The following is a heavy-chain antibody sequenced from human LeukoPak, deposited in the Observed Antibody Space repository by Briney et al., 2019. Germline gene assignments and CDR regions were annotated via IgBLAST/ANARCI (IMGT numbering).Heavy chain of an antibody. CDR3: ARGGIDFWSGYYAREFDY. CDR1: GYSFTSYW. CDR2: IYPGDSDT. V-gene: IGHV5-51*01. D-gene: IGHD3-3*01. J-gene: IGHJ4*02. Sequence: GESLKISCKGSGYSFTSYWIGWVRQMPGKGQEWMGIIYPGDSDTRYSPSFQGQVTISADKSISTAYLQWSSLKASDTAMYYCARGGIDFWSGYYAREFDYWGQGTLVTVSS.